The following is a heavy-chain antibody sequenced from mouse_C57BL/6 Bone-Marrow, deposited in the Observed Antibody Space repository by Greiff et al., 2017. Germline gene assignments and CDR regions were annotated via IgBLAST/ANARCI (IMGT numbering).Heavy chain of an antibody. V-gene: IGHV14-4*01. J-gene: IGHJ3*01. D-gene: IGHD2-1*01. Sequence: VQLQQSVAELVRPGASVKLSCTASGFNIKDAYMHWVKQRPEQGLEWIGWIDPENGDTEYASKFQGKATITADTSSNTAYLQLSSLTSEDTAVYYCTLLWSFAYWGQGTLVTVSA. CDR2: IDPENGDT. CDR3: TLLWSFAY. CDR1: GFNIKDAY.